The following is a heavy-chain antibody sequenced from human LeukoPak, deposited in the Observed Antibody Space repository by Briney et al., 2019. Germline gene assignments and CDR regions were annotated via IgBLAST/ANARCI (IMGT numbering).Heavy chain of an antibody. Sequence: GESLKISCKGSGYSFTSYWIGWVRPLPGKGLEWMAIIYPGDSATRYSPSFQGQVTISDDKSISPAYLQWSSLKASDTAMYYCARSRWTMVRGVIIEFVYWGQGTLVTVSS. D-gene: IGHD3-10*01. V-gene: IGHV5-51*01. CDR1: GYSFTSYW. CDR3: ARSRWTMVRGVIIEFVY. CDR2: IYPGDSAT. J-gene: IGHJ4*02.